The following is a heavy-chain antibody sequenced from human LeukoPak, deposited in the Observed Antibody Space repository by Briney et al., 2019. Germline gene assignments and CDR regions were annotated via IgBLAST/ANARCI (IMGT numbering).Heavy chain of an antibody. D-gene: IGHD3-10*01. CDR1: GFMFSSNW. Sequence: TGGSLRLSCAASGFMFSSNWMSWVRQAPGKGLEWVANIKQDGSEKYYVDSVKGRFTISRDNAKNSLYLQMNSLRAEDTAVYYCARDSTYYSAFGGQGTLVTVSS. CDR3: ARDSTYYSAF. J-gene: IGHJ4*02. V-gene: IGHV3-7*01. CDR2: IKQDGSEK.